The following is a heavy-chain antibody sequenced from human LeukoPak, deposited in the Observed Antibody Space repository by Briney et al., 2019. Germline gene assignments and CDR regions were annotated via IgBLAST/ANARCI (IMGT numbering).Heavy chain of an antibody. CDR3: ARARPGYCSGGSCFPPGAFDI. CDR1: GYTFTSYD. V-gene: IGHV1-8*03. J-gene: IGHJ3*02. Sequence: GASVTVSCTASGYTFTSYDINWVRQAPGQGLEWMGWMNPNSGNTGYAQKFQGRVTITRNTSISTAYMELSSLRSEDTAVYYCARARPGYCSGGSCFPPGAFDIWGQGTMVTVSS. CDR2: MNPNSGNT. D-gene: IGHD2-15*01.